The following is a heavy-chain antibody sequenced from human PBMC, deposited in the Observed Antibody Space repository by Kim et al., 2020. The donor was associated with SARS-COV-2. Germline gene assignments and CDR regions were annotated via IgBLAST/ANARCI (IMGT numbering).Heavy chain of an antibody. V-gene: IGHV4-34*01. CDR1: GGSFSGYY. CDR3: ARGSDWNYDHYYYGMDV. D-gene: IGHD1-7*01. J-gene: IGHJ6*02. CDR2: INHSGST. Sequence: SETLSLTCAVYGGSFSGYYWSWIRQPPGKGLEWIGEINHSGSTNYNPSLKSRVTISVDTSKNQFSLKLSSVTAADTAVYYCARGSDWNYDHYYYGMDVWGQGTTVTVSS.